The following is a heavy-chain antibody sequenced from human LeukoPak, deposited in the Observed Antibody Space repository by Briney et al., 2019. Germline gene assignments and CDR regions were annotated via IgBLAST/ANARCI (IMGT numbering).Heavy chain of an antibody. V-gene: IGHV3-48*02. CDR3: ARNQNYYGSGRYYNGYDY. D-gene: IGHD3-10*01. Sequence: GGSLRLSCAASGFIVSNYYMGWVRQAPGKGLEWVSYIDISSSAIYYADSVKGRFTFSRDNAKNSLYLQMNSLRDEDTAVYYCARNQNYYGSGRYYNGYDYWGQGTLVTVSS. CDR1: GFIVSNYY. CDR2: IDISSSAI. J-gene: IGHJ4*02.